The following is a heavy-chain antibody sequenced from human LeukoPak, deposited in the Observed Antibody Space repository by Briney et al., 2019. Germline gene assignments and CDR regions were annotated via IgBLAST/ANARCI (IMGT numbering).Heavy chain of an antibody. CDR3: ARGRRDGYNLEYFDY. J-gene: IGHJ4*02. Sequence: SETLSLTCAVYGGSFSGYYWSWIRQPPGKGLEWIGEIYHSGSTNYNPSLKSRVTISVDTSKNQFSLKLSSVTAADTAVYYCARGRRDGYNLEYFDYWGQGTLVTVSS. CDR1: GGSFSGYY. D-gene: IGHD5-24*01. CDR2: IYHSGST. V-gene: IGHV4-34*01.